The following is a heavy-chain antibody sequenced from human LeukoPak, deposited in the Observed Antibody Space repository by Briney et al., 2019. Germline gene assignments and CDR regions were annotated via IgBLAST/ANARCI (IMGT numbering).Heavy chain of an antibody. J-gene: IGHJ6*03. Sequence: GASVKVSCKASGYTITGYYMHWVRQAPGQGLEWMGWINPNSGGTSYAQKFQGRVTMTRDTSISTAYMELSRLRSDDTAVYYCARARDIVLMFYYYYYMDVWGKGTTVTVSS. CDR3: ARARDIVLMFYYYYYMDV. CDR1: GYTITGYY. V-gene: IGHV1-2*02. D-gene: IGHD2-8*01. CDR2: INPNSGGT.